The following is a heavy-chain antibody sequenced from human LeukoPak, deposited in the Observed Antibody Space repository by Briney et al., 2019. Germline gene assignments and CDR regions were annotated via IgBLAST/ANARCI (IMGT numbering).Heavy chain of an antibody. CDR1: VGSLSRGSYY. Sequence: SETLSLTRTVSVGSLSRGSYYCGWIRQPAGKGLEWIGRIYTSGSTNYNPSLKSRVTISLDTSKNHFSLKLSSVAAADTAVYYCAREYSSSSIYYYYHMDVWGKGTTVTVSS. D-gene: IGHD6-6*01. CDR2: IYTSGST. J-gene: IGHJ6*03. CDR3: AREYSSSSIYYYYHMDV. V-gene: IGHV4-61*02.